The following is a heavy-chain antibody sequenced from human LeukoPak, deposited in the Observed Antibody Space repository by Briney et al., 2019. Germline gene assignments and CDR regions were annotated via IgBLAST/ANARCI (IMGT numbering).Heavy chain of an antibody. D-gene: IGHD3-10*01. Sequence: ASVKVSCKASGYTFTSYGISWVRQAPGQGLEWMGWISAYNGDTNYAQKLQGRVTMTTDTSTSTVYMELRSLRADDTAMYYCARLYYGSGSSRSVDYWGQGTLVTVSS. CDR1: GYTFTSYG. CDR2: ISAYNGDT. J-gene: IGHJ4*02. V-gene: IGHV1-18*01. CDR3: ARLYYGSGSSRSVDY.